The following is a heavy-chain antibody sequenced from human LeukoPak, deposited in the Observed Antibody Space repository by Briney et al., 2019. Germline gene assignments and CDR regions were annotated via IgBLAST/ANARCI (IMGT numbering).Heavy chain of an antibody. CDR3: AKDGSKGYSRSRDYYYYMDV. CDR2: IRYDGSNK. J-gene: IGHJ6*03. CDR1: GFTFSSYG. Sequence: GGSLRLSCAASGFTFSSYGMHWVRQAPGKGLEWVAFIRYDGSNKYYADSVKGRFTISRDNSKNTLYLQMNSLRAEDTAVYYCAKDGSKGYSRSRDYYYYMDVWGKGTTVTVSS. D-gene: IGHD4-11*01. V-gene: IGHV3-30*02.